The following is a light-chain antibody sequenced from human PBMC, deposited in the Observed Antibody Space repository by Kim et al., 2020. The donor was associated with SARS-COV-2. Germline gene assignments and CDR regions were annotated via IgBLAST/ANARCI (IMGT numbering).Light chain of an antibody. CDR3: RQYNSYPLT. V-gene: IGKV1-8*01. CDR2: TAS. Sequence: AIRITQSPSSLSASTGDTVTITCRASQAISNYLAWYQQKPGKAPNLLIYTASTLQSGVPSRFSGSGSGTDFTLTISRMQSEDFATYYCRQYNSYPLTFGQGTRLDIK. J-gene: IGKJ5*01. CDR1: QAISNY.